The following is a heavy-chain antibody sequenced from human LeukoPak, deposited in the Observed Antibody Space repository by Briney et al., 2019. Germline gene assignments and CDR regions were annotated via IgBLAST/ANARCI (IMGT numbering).Heavy chain of an antibody. D-gene: IGHD3-10*01. V-gene: IGHV3-7*01. CDR2: IKQDGSGK. Sequence: GGSLTLSCEDSGFTFKSYEMNWVRQAPGKGLEWVANIKQDGSGKYYVDSVKGRFTISRDNAKNSLYLQMNSLRAEDTAVYYCAKERVRGAIIHDYYMDVWGKGTTATISS. CDR3: AKERVRGAIIHDYYMDV. CDR1: GFTFKSYE. J-gene: IGHJ6*03.